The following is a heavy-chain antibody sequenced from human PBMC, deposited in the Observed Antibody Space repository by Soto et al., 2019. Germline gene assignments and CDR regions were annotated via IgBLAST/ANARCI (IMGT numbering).Heavy chain of an antibody. CDR2: VSIGGST. CDR3: AKRRVAGGLFDY. Sequence: DVQLLESGGGLVQPEGSLRLSCAASGFTFSSYAMGWVRQGPGKGLEWVAVVSIGGSTHYADSVRGRFTISRDNSKNTLSLQMNSLTAEDTAVYFCAKRRVAGGLFDYWGQGALVTVSS. D-gene: IGHD1-26*01. J-gene: IGHJ4*02. CDR1: GFTFSSYA. V-gene: IGHV3-23*01.